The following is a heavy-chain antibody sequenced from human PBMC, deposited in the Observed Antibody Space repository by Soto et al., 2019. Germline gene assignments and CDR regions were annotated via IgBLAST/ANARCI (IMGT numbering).Heavy chain of an antibody. D-gene: IGHD1-26*01. CDR1: GYTFTSYG. CDR2: ISAYNGNT. CDR3: ARGGGRLYFYYYYYGMDV. V-gene: IGHV1-18*01. J-gene: IGHJ6*02. Sequence: QVQLVQSGAEVKKPGASVKVSCKASGYTFTSYGISWVRQAPGQGLEWMGWISAYNGNTNYAQRLQGRVTITTDTPTSTDYMELRSLRSDDTAVYYCARGGGRLYFYYYYYGMDVWGQGTTVTVSS.